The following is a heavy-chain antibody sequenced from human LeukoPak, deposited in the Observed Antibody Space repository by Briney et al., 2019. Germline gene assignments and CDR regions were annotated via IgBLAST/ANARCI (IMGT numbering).Heavy chain of an antibody. CDR2: INHSGST. V-gene: IGHV4-34*01. J-gene: IGHJ5*02. Sequence: PSETLSLTCAVYGGSFGGYYWSWIRQPPGKGLEWIGEINHSGSTNYNPSLRSRVTISVDTSKNQFSLKLSSVTAADTAVYYCARGGIQLWSNNWVDPWGQGILVTVSS. D-gene: IGHD5-18*01. CDR1: GGSFGGYY. CDR3: ARGGIQLWSNNWVDP.